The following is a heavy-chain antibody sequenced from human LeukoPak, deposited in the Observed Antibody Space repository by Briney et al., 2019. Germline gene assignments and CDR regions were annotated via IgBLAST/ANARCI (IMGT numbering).Heavy chain of an antibody. CDR2: IYHSGST. J-gene: IGHJ5*02. CDR3: ARVNGATTPHNWFDP. CDR1: GGSISSGGYY. D-gene: IGHD4-17*01. Sequence: PSQTLSLTCTVSGGSISSGGYYWSWIRQPPGKGLEWIGYIYHSGSTYYNPSLKSRVTISVDTSKNQFSLKLSSVTAADTAVYYCARVNGATTPHNWFDPWGQGTLVTVSS. V-gene: IGHV4-30-2*01.